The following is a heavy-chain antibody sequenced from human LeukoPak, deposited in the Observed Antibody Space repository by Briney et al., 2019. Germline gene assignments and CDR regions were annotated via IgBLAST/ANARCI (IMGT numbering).Heavy chain of an antibody. D-gene: IGHD2-2*01. V-gene: IGHV1-69*13. CDR2: IIPIFGTA. CDR3: ARGLDCSSTSCYWGY. CDR1: GGTFSSYA. Sequence: SVNVSCTASGGTFSSYAISWVRQAPGQGLEWMGGIIPIFGTANYAQKFQGRVTITADEPTSTAYMELSSLRSEDTAVYYCARGLDCSSTSCYWGYWGQGTLVTVSS. J-gene: IGHJ4*02.